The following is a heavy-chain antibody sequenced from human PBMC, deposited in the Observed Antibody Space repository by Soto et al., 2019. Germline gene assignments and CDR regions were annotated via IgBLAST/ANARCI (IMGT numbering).Heavy chain of an antibody. CDR3: ARDRVEAALGTFDQ. CDR2: ISTYNGKT. J-gene: IGHJ4*02. Sequence: ASVKVSCKTSGYTFSTYPISWVRQAPGQGLEWVGWISTYNGKTNYGQKFQGRITITTDTSASTAYMNLRNLRSDDTAVYYCARDRVEAALGTFDQWGQGTLVTVSS. CDR1: GYTFSTYP. D-gene: IGHD6-13*01. V-gene: IGHV1-18*01.